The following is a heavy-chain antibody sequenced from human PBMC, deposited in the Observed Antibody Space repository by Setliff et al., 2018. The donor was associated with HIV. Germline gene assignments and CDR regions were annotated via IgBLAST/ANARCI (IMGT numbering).Heavy chain of an antibody. D-gene: IGHD3-3*01. CDR3: ARIFGDQGYYYGMDV. CDR2: IYYSGSA. J-gene: IGHJ6*02. Sequence: SETLSLTCTVSGGSISSYYWSWIRQPPGKGLEWIGYIYYSGSANYNPSLKSRVTISVDTSKNQFSLKLSSVIAADTAVYYCARIFGDQGYYYGMDVWGQGTTVTVS. CDR1: GGSISSYY. V-gene: IGHV4-59*01.